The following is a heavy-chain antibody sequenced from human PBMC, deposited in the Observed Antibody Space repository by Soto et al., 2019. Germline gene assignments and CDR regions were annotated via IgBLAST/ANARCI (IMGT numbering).Heavy chain of an antibody. CDR2: ISSSSDYI. D-gene: IGHD6-13*01. CDR1: GFTFTSYT. Sequence: LRLSCAASGFTFTSYTMNWVRQAPGKGLEWVSSISSSSDYIYYADSMKGRVTISRDNAKNSLFLDMNSLTGEDTAVYYCARARVYATGPLDFWGQGTLVTV. CDR3: ARARVYATGPLDF. J-gene: IGHJ4*02. V-gene: IGHV3-21*06.